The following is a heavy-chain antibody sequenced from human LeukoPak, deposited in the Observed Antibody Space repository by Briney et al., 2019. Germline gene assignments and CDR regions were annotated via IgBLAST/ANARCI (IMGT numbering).Heavy chain of an antibody. J-gene: IGHJ5*02. CDR3: ARSIAVVVAATRWFDP. V-gene: IGHV4-39*01. CDR2: IYYSGST. D-gene: IGHD2-15*01. CDR1: GGSISSSSYY. Sequence: SETLSLTCTVSGGSISSSSYYWGWIRQPPGKGLEWIGSIYYSGSTYYNPSLKSRVTISVDTSKNQFSLKLSSVTAADTAVYYCARSIAVVVAATRWFDPWGQGTLVTVSS.